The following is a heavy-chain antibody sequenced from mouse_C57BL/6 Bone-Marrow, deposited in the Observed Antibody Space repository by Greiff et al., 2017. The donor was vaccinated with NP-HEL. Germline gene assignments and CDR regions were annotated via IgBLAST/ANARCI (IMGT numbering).Heavy chain of an antibody. D-gene: IGHD3-2*02. V-gene: IGHV1-55*01. CDR1: GYTFTSYW. Sequence: QVQLQQPGAELVKPGASVKMSCKASGYTFTSYWLTWVKQRPGQGLEWIGDIYPGSGSTNYNEKFKSKATLTVDTSSSTAYMQLSSLTSEDSAVYYCARSPAQAPWFAYWGQGTLVTVSA. CDR3: ARSPAQAPWFAY. CDR2: IYPGSGST. J-gene: IGHJ3*01.